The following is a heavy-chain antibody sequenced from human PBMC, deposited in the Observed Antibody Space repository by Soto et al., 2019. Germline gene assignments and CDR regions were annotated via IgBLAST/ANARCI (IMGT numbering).Heavy chain of an antibody. D-gene: IGHD6-13*01. V-gene: IGHV1-69*12. Sequence: QVQLVQSGAEVKKPGSSVKVSCKASGGTFSSYAISWVRQAPGQGLEWMGGIIPIFGTANYAQKFQGRVKITAAESASTADMARSSLRSEDTAVYYCAGGGWAAAGTNWFDPWGQGTLVTVSS. CDR2: IIPIFGTA. CDR1: GGTFSSYA. J-gene: IGHJ5*02. CDR3: AGGGWAAAGTNWFDP.